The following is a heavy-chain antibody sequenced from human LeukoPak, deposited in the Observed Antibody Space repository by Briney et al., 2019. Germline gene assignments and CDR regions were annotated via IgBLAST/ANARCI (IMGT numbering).Heavy chain of an antibody. CDR3: ARTVVTLDWYFDL. CDR2: FYTSGTT. Sequence: SETLSLTCSVSGTSISTNYWNWIRQPAGKGLEWIGRFYTSGTTNYNPSLKSRVTMSIGTSKNHVSLKIRSVTAADTAVYYCARTVVTLDWYFDLWGRGTLVSVSS. D-gene: IGHD4-23*01. J-gene: IGHJ2*01. V-gene: IGHV4-4*07. CDR1: GTSISTNY.